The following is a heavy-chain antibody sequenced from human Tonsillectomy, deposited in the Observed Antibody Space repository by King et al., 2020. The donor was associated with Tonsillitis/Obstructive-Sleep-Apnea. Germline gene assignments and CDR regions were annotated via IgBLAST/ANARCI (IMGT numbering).Heavy chain of an antibody. J-gene: IGHJ4*02. CDR1: GYTFTSYY. CDR3: AREIPTTCCHFDY. Sequence: VQLVESGAEVQKPGASVKVSCKASGYTFTSYYIHWVRQAPGQGLEWLGFINPSGGSISHYAQKFQGRVTVTRDTSTNTVSMDLSSLTSEDTAVYYCAREIPTTCCHFDYWGQGSLVIVSS. D-gene: IGHD2-2*01. CDR2: INPSGGSI. V-gene: IGHV1-46*01.